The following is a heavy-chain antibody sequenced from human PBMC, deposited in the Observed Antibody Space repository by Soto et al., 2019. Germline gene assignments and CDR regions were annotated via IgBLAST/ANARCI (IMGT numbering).Heavy chain of an antibody. D-gene: IGHD6-13*01. CDR2: IIPIFGTA. CDR3: AGLAGEEAGIGAFDI. V-gene: IGHV1-69*06. CDR1: GGTFSSYA. Sequence: GASVNVSCKASGGTFSSYAISWVRQAPGQGLEWMGGIIPIFGTANYAQKFQGQVTISADRSISTAYLQWSSLKASDTAMYYCAGLAGEEAGIGAFDIWGQGTMVTVSS. J-gene: IGHJ3*02.